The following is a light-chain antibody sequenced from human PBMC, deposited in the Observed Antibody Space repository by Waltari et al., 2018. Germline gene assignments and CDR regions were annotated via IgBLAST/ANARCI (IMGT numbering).Light chain of an antibody. Sequence: SALTQPASVSGSPGQSIPISCTGTSSDVGAFNYVSWYKQHPGKAPKLIIYDVTNRPSVVSSRFSASKCGTMASLTISGLQADDEADYYCSSYSSSSALRVFGGGTKLTVL. V-gene: IGLV2-14*03. CDR3: SSYSSSSALRV. CDR2: DVT. CDR1: SSDVGAFNY. J-gene: IGLJ3*02.